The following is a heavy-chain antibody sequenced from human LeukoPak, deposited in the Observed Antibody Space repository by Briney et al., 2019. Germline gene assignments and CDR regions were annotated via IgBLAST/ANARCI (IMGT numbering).Heavy chain of an antibody. Sequence: ASVKVSCKASGYTFISCGISWVRQAPGQGLEWMGIINPSGGSTSYAQKFQGRVTMTRDTSTSTVYMELSSLRSEDTAVYYCARDDCSSTSCYFGMDVWGQGTTVTVSS. D-gene: IGHD2-2*01. J-gene: IGHJ6*02. V-gene: IGHV1-46*01. CDR2: INPSGGST. CDR3: ARDDCSSTSCYFGMDV. CDR1: GYTFISCG.